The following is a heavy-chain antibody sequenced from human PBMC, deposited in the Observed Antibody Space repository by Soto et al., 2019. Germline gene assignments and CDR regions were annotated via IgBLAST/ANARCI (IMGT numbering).Heavy chain of an antibody. V-gene: IGHV1-2*02. CDR3: ARDNWNYRYYYYGMDV. Sequence: QVQLVQSGAEVKKPGASVKVSCKASGYTFTGYYMHWVRQAPGQGLEWMGWINPNSGGTNYAQKFQGRVTMTRDTSISTAYMELSRLRSDDTAVYYCARDNWNYRYYYYGMDVWDQGTTVTVSS. D-gene: IGHD1-7*01. CDR2: INPNSGGT. CDR1: GYTFTGYY. J-gene: IGHJ6*02.